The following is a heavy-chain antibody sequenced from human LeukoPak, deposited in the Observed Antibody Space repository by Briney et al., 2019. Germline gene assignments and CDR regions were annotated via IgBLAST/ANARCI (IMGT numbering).Heavy chain of an antibody. J-gene: IGHJ3*02. CDR2: ICSGSRTI. D-gene: IGHD2-15*01. Sequence: PGGSLRLSCAASGYTFSSYPMNWVRQAPGKGLEWVSYICSGSRTIYYADSVKGRFTISRDNAKNSLYLQMDSLRAEDTAVYYCARSYCSGGSCYSGDVFDIWGQGTMVTLSS. CDR3: ARSYCSGGSCYSGDVFDI. V-gene: IGHV3-48*04. CDR1: GYTFSSYP.